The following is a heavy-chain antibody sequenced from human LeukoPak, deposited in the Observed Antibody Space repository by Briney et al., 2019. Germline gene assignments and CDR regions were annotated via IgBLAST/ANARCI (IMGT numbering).Heavy chain of an antibody. CDR3: ARSRVATIYYYHYYMDV. V-gene: IGHV1-8*03. CDR2: MNPNSGNT. Sequence: GASVKVSCKASGYTFTSYDINWVRQATGQGLEWMGWMNPNSGNTGYAQKFQGRVTITRNTSISTAYMELSSLRSEDTAVYYCARSRVATIYYYHYYMDVWGKGTTVTVSS. CDR1: GYTFTSYD. J-gene: IGHJ6*03. D-gene: IGHD5-24*01.